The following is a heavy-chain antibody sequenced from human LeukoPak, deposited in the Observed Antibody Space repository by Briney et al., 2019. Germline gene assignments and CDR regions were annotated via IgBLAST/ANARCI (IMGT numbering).Heavy chain of an antibody. CDR2: IYDSGTT. CDR1: GASVSSGAYY. CDR3: ARDRTGYFFDY. V-gene: IGHV4-31*03. Sequence: SQTLSLTCTVSGASVSSGAYYWSWIRQHPAKGLEWIGYIYDSGTTYYNPSLKSRVAISLHTSKSQFSLKLSSVTAADTAVYFCARDRTGYFFDYWGQGTLDTVSS. J-gene: IGHJ4*02.